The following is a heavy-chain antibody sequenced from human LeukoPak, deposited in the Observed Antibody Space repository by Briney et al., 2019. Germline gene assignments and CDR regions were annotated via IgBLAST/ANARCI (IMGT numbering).Heavy chain of an antibody. D-gene: IGHD6-19*01. CDR3: AKDIVPDSGWDLDY. V-gene: IGHV3-23*05. CDR1: GFTFSTYS. J-gene: IGHJ4*02. CDR2: IYNSGTKI. Sequence: GGSLRLSCAASGFTFSTYSMTWVRQRPGKGLEWGSSIYNSGTKIFYADSVKGRFTISRDNSNNMLYLQMNSLRAEDSAVYYCAKDIVPDSGWDLDYWGRGALVTVSS.